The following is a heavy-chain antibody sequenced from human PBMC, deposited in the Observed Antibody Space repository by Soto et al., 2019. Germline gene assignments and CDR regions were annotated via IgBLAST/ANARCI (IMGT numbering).Heavy chain of an antibody. J-gene: IGHJ4*02. Sequence: EVRLVESGGGLVQPGGSLRLSCAASGFTFSTYEMNWVRQAPGKGLEWISYISSTDGTIYYADSVRGRFTISRDNAQSSLFLQMNSLRVEDTAVYYCARGLVATKAGKVIDYWGQGSLVTVSS. CDR3: ARGLVATKAGKVIDY. D-gene: IGHD5-12*01. CDR2: ISSTDGTI. V-gene: IGHV3-48*03. CDR1: GFTFSTYE.